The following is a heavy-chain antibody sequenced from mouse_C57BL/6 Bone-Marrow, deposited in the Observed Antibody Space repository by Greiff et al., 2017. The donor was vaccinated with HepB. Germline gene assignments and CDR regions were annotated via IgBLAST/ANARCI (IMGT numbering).Heavy chain of an antibody. CDR2: ISYDGSN. J-gene: IGHJ1*03. Sequence: EVQLQESGPGLVKPSQSLSLTCSVTGYSITSGYYWNWIRQFPGNKLEWMGYISYDGSNNYNPSLKNRISITRDTSKNQFFLKLNSVTTEDTATYYCARRYDGNYGGNWYFDVWGTGTTVTVSS. D-gene: IGHD2-3*01. CDR3: ARRYDGNYGGNWYFDV. CDR1: GYSITSGYY. V-gene: IGHV3-6*01.